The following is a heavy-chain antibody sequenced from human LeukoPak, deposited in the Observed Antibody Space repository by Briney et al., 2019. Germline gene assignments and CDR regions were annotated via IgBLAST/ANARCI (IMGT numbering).Heavy chain of an antibody. CDR3: ARDGGLALFDY. V-gene: IGHV3-7*01. Sequence: GGSLRLSCAASRFTFSGYWLSWVRQFPGKRLEWVANIKEDGSEKYYVDSVKGRFTISRDNAENSLYLQMNSLRAEDTAVYYCARDGGLALFDYWGQGTLVTVSS. J-gene: IGHJ4*02. D-gene: IGHD3-16*01. CDR1: RFTFSGYW. CDR2: IKEDGSEK.